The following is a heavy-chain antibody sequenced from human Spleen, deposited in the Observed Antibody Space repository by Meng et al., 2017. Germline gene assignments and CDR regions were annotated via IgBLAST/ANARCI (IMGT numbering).Heavy chain of an antibody. V-gene: IGHV3-9*01. CDR3: ASAAAAGTAVGMDV. D-gene: IGHD6-13*01. CDR1: GFTFDDYA. Sequence: SLKISCAASGFTFDDYAMHWVRQAPGKGLEWVSGISWNSGSIGYADSVKGRFNISRDNAKNSLYLQMNSLRAEDTALYYCASAAAAGTAVGMDVWGQGTTVTVSS. CDR2: ISWNSGSI. J-gene: IGHJ6*02.